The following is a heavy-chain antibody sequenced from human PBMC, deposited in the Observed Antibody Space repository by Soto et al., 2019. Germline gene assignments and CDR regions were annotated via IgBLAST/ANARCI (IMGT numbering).Heavy chain of an antibody. CDR1: GYSISSGYY. V-gene: IGHV4-38-2*02. Sequence: QVQLQESGPGLVKPSETLSLTCAVSGYSISSGYYWGWIRQPPGKGLEWIGSIYHSGSTYYNPSRKSRVTISVDTSKNQFSLKLSSVTAADTAVYYCARDLRPPPRRVVVVAAREYYYYGMDVWGQGTTVTVSS. CDR2: IYHSGST. J-gene: IGHJ6*02. CDR3: ARDLRPPPRRVVVVAAREYYYYGMDV. D-gene: IGHD2-15*01.